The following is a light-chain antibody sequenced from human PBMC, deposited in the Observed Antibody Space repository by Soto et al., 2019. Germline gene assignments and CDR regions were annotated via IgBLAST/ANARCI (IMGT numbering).Light chain of an antibody. CDR1: SSDVGAYNY. Sequence: QSVLTQPASVSASPEQSITISCTGTSSDVGAYNYVSWCQQPPGKAPTLIIYDVAVRPSGVSSRFSGSKSANTASLTISGLQAEDEGDYYCTSYTTSTIVAFGGGTKVTVL. J-gene: IGLJ2*01. CDR2: DVA. CDR3: TSYTTSTIVA. V-gene: IGLV2-14*01.